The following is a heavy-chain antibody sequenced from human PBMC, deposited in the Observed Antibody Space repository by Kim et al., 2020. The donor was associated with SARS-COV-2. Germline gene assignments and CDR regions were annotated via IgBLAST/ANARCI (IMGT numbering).Heavy chain of an antibody. V-gene: IGHV6-1*01. CDR3: ARKGVGAPFDY. CDR2: N. J-gene: IGHJ4*02. Sequence: NNYPVSVKSRITINPDTSKNQFALQLNSVTPEDTAVYYCARKGVGAPFDYWGQGTLVTVSS. D-gene: IGHD1-26*01.